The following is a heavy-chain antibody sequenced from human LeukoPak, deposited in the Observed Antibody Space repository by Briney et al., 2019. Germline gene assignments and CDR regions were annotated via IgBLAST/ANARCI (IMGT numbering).Heavy chain of an antibody. CDR2: INPNNGAT. Sequence: VSVKVSCKASGYTFTGYYVHWVRQAPGQGLEWMGRINPNNGATNYAQKLQGRVTITGDTSISTAYMELSSLRSDDTAVYYCTRESGSYHGNDYWGQGTLVTVSS. D-gene: IGHD1-26*01. V-gene: IGHV1-2*06. CDR1: GYTFTGYY. J-gene: IGHJ4*02. CDR3: TRESGSYHGNDY.